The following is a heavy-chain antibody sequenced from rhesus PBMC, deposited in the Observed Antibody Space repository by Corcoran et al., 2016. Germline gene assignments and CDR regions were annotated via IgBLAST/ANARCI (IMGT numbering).Heavy chain of an antibody. CDR2: IRSKAYGGTA. CDR1: GFTFSDYY. J-gene: IGHJ4*01. Sequence: GESGGGLVQPGGSLRLSCAASGFTFSDYYMYWVRQAPGKGLEWVGFIRSKAYGGTAEYAASVKGRFTISRDDSKSIAYLQMSSLKTEDTAVYYCTKDQYSFDYWGQGVLVTVSS. D-gene: IGHD2-15*01. CDR3: TKDQYSFDY. V-gene: IGHV3-184*01.